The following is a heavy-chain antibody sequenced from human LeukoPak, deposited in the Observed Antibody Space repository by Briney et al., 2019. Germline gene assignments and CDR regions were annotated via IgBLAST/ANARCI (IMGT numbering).Heavy chain of an antibody. CDR1: GFTFRSYA. J-gene: IGHJ3*02. Sequence: PGGSLRLSCAASGFTFRSYAMGWVRQSPGKGLEWVSSISGGGGGTYYAEFVKGRFTISRDNSKNTLYLQMSSLRAEDTAVYYCASENERPDAFDIWGQGTMVTVSS. V-gene: IGHV3-23*01. CDR3: ASENERPDAFDI. CDR2: ISGGGGGT.